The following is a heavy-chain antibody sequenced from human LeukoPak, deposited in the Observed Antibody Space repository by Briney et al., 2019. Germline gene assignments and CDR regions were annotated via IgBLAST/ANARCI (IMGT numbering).Heavy chain of an antibody. V-gene: IGHV4-59*01. CDR2: IYYSGAT. CDR1: GGSISNYY. Sequence: SETLSLTCTVSGGSISNYYWTWIRQPPGKGLEWIAHIYYSGATNYNPSLKSRVTISVDTSKNQFSLKLSSVTAADTAVYYCARVLSSGWAGFDYWGQGALVTVSS. J-gene: IGHJ4*02. D-gene: IGHD6-19*01. CDR3: ARVLSSGWAGFDY.